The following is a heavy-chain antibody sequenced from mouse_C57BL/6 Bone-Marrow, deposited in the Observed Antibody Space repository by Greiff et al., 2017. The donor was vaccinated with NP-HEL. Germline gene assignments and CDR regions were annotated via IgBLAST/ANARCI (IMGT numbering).Heavy chain of an antibody. CDR3: ARGRSSGGDY. CDR1: GYSFTNYL. Sequence: VQLQQSGAELVRPGTSVTVSCTASGYSFTNYLIEWVKQRPGQGLEWIGVINPGSGGTNYNEKLKGKATLTADKSSSTAYMQLSSLTSEDAAVYCCARGRSSGGDYWGQGTTLTVSS. J-gene: IGHJ2*01. D-gene: IGHD1-1*01. V-gene: IGHV1-54*01. CDR2: INPGSGGT.